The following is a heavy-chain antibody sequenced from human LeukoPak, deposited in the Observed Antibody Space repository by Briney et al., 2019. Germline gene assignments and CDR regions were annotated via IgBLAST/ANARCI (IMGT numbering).Heavy chain of an antibody. V-gene: IGHV3-21*01. Sequence: KPGGSLRLSCAASGFTFSSYSMNWVRQAPGKGLEWVSSISSSSSYIYYADSVKGRFTISRDNAKNSLYLQMNSLRAEDTAVYYCARLLPRSGSSWDDYWGQGTLVTVSS. D-gene: IGHD6-13*01. CDR2: ISSSSSYI. J-gene: IGHJ4*02. CDR1: GFTFSSYS. CDR3: ARLLPRSGSSWDDY.